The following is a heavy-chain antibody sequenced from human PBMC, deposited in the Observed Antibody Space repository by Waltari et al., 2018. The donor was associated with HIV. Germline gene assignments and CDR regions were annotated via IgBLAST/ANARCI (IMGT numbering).Heavy chain of an antibody. V-gene: IGHV1-58*01. D-gene: IGHD3-22*01. CDR2: IVVGSCNT. CDR1: GFTFTSSA. CDR3: AASYYYDSSGYYPFDY. J-gene: IGHJ4*02. Sequence: QMQLVQSGPEVKKPGTSVKVSCKASGFTFTSSAVQWVRQARGQRLEWIGWIVVGSCNTNYAQKCQERVTITRNMSTSTAYMELSSLISEDTAVYYCAASYYYDSSGYYPFDYWGQGTLVTVSS.